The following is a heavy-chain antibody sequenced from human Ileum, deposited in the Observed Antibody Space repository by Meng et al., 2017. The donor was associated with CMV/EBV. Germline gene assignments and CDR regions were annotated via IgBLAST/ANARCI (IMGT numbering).Heavy chain of an antibody. CDR1: GGSISSGTYY. CDR2: IYYSGST. Sequence: QGQLQEAGPGLVTPSETLSLTCTVTGGSISSGTYYWAWIRQSSGKGLEWIGSIYYSGSTYDNPSLKSRVTMSVDTFKNQFSLKLTSVTAADTAVYYCAGDWGPYSSRGYFDPWGQGTLVTVSS. J-gene: IGHJ5*02. V-gene: IGHV4-39*07. D-gene: IGHD6-13*01. CDR3: AGDWGPYSSRGYFDP.